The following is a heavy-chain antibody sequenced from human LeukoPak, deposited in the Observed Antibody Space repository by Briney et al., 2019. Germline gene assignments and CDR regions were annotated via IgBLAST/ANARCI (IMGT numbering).Heavy chain of an antibody. J-gene: IGHJ4*02. D-gene: IGHD7-27*01. Sequence: GGSLRLSCAASGFTFSSYWMHWVRQAPGKGLVWVSRINSDGSSTSYADSVKGRFTISRDNAKNTLYLQMNTLRAEDTAVYCCVSIPGDWGQGILVTVSS. V-gene: IGHV3-74*01. CDR2: INSDGSST. CDR3: VSIPGD. CDR1: GFTFSSYW.